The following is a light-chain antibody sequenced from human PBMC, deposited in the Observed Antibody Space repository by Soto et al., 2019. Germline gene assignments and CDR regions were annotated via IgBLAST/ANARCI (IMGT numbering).Light chain of an antibody. J-gene: IGLJ1*01. CDR3: SSHAGSKRV. V-gene: IGLV2-8*01. CDR1: SSDVGGYNY. CDR2: EVN. Sequence: QSVLTQPTSASGSPGQSVTISCTGTSSDVGGYNYVSWYQQHPGKAPKLMIYEVNKRPSGVPDRFSGSKSGNTASLTVSGLQAEDEGDYYCSSHAGSKRVFGTGTKLTVL.